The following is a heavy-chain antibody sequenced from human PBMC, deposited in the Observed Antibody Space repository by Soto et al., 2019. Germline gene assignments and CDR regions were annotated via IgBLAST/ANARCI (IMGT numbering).Heavy chain of an antibody. V-gene: IGHV3-23*01. CDR3: AKKGSGTAMSNGPRNNWFDP. J-gene: IGHJ5*02. CDR1: GFTLSSYA. Sequence: GGSLRLSCAASGFTLSSYAMSWVRQAPGKGLEWVSAISGSGGSTYYADSVKGRFTISRDNSKNTLYLQMNSLRAEDTAVYYCAKKGSGTAMSNGPRNNWFDPWGQGTLVTVSS. CDR2: ISGSGGST. D-gene: IGHD5-18*01.